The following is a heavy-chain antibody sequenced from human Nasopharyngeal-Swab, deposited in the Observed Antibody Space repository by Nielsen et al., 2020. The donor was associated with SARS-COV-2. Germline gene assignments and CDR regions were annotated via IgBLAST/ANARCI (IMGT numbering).Heavy chain of an antibody. D-gene: IGHD2-2*01. V-gene: IGHV3-23*01. J-gene: IGHJ6*02. CDR1: GFTFSSYA. CDR3: AKSPPGSTRDYYYYGMDV. CDR2: ISGGGGST. Sequence: GESLKISCAASGFTFSSYAMSWVRQAPGKGLEWVSAISGGGGSTYYADSVKGRFTISRDNSKNTLYLQMNSLRAEDTAVYYCAKSPPGSTRDYYYYGMDVWGQGTTVTVSS.